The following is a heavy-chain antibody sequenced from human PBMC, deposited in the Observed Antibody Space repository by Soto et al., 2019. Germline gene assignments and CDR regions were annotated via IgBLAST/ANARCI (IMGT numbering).Heavy chain of an antibody. V-gene: IGHV3-64D*06. CDR3: VKVSTFYDILTGYYSTNFFDP. CDR2: ISSDGDIT. CDR1: GFTFSEYS. D-gene: IGHD3-9*01. J-gene: IGHJ5*02. Sequence: VGSLRLSCSASGFTFSEYSMHWVRQAPGKGLQYVSTISSDGDITYYADSVKGRFTISRDNSKNTLYLQMNSLRPEDTAVYYCVKVSTFYDILTGYYSTNFFDPWGQGTLVTVSS.